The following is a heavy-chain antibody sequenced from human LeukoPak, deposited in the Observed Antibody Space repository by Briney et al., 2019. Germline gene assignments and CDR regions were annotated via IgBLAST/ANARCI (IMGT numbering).Heavy chain of an antibody. Sequence: GESLKISCKGSGYSFTSYWIGWVRQMPGKGLEWMGIIYPGDSDTRYSPSFQGQVTISADKSISTAYLQWSSLKASDTAMYYCARSPRDGYNSRYYYYGMDVWGQGTTVTVSS. CDR1: GYSFTSYW. CDR3: ARSPRDGYNSRYYYYGMDV. V-gene: IGHV5-51*01. D-gene: IGHD5-24*01. CDR2: IYPGDSDT. J-gene: IGHJ6*02.